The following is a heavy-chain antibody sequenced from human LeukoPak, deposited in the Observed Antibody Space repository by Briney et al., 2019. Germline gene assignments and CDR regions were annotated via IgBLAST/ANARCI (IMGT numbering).Heavy chain of an antibody. CDR1: GFTFDDYA. D-gene: IGHD1-26*01. CDR3: AKSRQVGSRGPFDP. J-gene: IGHJ5*02. Sequence: GGSLRLSCVASGFTFDDYAMHWVRQAPGKGLEWVSSITWISGSIGYADSVKGRFTISRDNAKNSLYLQMNSLRAEDTAFYYCAKSRQVGSRGPFDPWGQGTLVTVSS. CDR2: ITWISGSI. V-gene: IGHV3-9*01.